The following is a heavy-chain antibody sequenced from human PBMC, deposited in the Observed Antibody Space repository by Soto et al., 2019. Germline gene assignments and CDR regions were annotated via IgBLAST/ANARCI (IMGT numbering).Heavy chain of an antibody. CDR2: ISVNNGNT. Sequence: QVQLVQSGAEVKKPGASVKVSCKASGYTFTSYGISWVRQAPGQGLEWMGWISVNNGNTNYAQKLQDRVTMTTDTSPSTAYMELRSLRSDDTAIYFCATRKNSGSFDYWGQGTLVTVSS. D-gene: IGHD3-10*01. V-gene: IGHV1-18*01. CDR1: GYTFTSYG. CDR3: ATRKNSGSFDY. J-gene: IGHJ4*02.